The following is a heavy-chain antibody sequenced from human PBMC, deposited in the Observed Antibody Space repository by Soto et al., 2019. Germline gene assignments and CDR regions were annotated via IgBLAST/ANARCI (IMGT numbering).Heavy chain of an antibody. V-gene: IGHV4-59*01. CDR3: ARIGGTAAWSFDY. D-gene: IGHD3-16*01. Sequence: QLQLQESGPGLVEPSETLSLTCTVSGDSISPYYWSWIRQPPGEGLEWIGDIHYSGSTNYNASLKSRVAMSVDMSKNQFSLKLISVTAADTAVYYCARIGGTAAWSFDYWGQGTLVTVSS. CDR1: GDSISPYY. CDR2: IHYSGST. J-gene: IGHJ4*02.